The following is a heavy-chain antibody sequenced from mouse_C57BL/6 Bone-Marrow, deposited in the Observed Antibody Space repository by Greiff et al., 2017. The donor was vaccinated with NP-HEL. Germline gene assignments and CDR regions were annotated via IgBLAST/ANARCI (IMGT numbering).Heavy chain of an antibody. J-gene: IGHJ3*01. Sequence: VKLVESGPGLVQPSQSLSITCTVSGFSLTSYGVHWVRQSPGKGLEWLGVIWSGESTDYNAAFISRLSISKDNSKSQVFFKMNSLQADDTAIYYCARGDYWGQGTLVTVSA. V-gene: IGHV2-2*01. CDR2: IWSGEST. CDR1: GFSLTSYG. D-gene: IGHD3-3*01. CDR3: ARGDY.